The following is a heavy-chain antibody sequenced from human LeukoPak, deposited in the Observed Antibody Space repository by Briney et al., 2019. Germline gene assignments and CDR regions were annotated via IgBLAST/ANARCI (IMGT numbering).Heavy chain of an antibody. CDR1: GFTFSSYA. J-gene: IGHJ4*02. Sequence: GGSLRLSCAASGFTFSSYAMSWVRQAPGKGLEWVSAISGSGGSTYYADSVKGRFTISRDNSKNTLYLQMNSLRAEDTAVYYCAKDRVVAATRGYYFDYWGQGTLVTVSS. CDR2: ISGSGGST. CDR3: AKDRVVAATRGYYFDY. D-gene: IGHD2-15*01. V-gene: IGHV3-23*01.